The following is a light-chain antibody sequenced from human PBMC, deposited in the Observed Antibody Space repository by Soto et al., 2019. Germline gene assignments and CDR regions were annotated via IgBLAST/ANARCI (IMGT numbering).Light chain of an antibody. J-gene: IGKJ1*01. Sequence: ENVLTHWPYTLSLSXAERATLSXXXSQSVSSGSIAWYQQKPGQAPSLLIYDASTRPTGIPDRFSGSGSGTDFTLTISRLEPEDFVVYHCQQYGSSPWTFGQGTKVDIK. CDR3: QQYGSSPWT. CDR1: QSVSSGS. V-gene: IGKV3-20*01. CDR2: DAS.